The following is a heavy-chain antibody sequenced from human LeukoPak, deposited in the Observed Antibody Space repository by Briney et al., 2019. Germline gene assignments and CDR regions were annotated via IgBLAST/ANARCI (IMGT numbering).Heavy chain of an antibody. CDR2: IGKGGSEK. CDR1: GFIFSGYD. J-gene: IGHJ4*02. V-gene: IGHV3-30*02. Sequence: GGPLRLFCATSGFIFSGYDLLWVAEAPDKGVVWVAYIGKGGSEKYYADSVKGRFTISRDTSKNTMYLQLNSLSPDDTGIYYCTRGQSWAWDYWGQGTLVTVSS. D-gene: IGHD7-27*01. CDR3: TRGQSWAWDY.